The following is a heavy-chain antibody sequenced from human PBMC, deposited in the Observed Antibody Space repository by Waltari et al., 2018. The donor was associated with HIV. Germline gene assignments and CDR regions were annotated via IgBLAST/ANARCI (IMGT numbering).Heavy chain of an antibody. V-gene: IGHV1-2*06. CDR3: ARGEDVSLTHLPPGFRLEV. Sequence: QTLLVQSASQLRAPGASVVLSCKASGDRVPNYFLYWLRPGPGQGLEWMGRINPDTGDTTYSQAFHGRVTMTRDTPSASTYMELTRLTAADTATYFCARGEDVSLTHLPPGFRLEVWG. D-gene: IGHD3-16*01. CDR2: INPDTGDT. J-gene: IGHJ3*01. CDR1: GDRVPNYF.